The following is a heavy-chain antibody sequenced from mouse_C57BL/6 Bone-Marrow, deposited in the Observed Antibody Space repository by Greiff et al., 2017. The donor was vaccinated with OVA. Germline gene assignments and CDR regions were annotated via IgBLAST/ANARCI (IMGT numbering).Heavy chain of an antibody. D-gene: IGHD2-10*02. CDR1: GYTFTSYW. Sequence: QVQLQQPGAELVMPGASVKLSCKASGYTFTSYWMHWVKQRPGQGLEWIGEIDPSDSYTNYNQKFKGKSTLTVDKSSSTAYMQLSSLTSEDSAVYYCAREGYGNGGAWFADWGQGTLVTVSA. CDR2: IDPSDSYT. J-gene: IGHJ3*01. V-gene: IGHV1-69*01. CDR3: AREGYGNGGAWFAD.